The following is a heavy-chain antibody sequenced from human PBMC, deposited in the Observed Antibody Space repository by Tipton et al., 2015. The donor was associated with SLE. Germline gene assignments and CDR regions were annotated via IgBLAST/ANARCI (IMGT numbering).Heavy chain of an antibody. CDR3: AREKDYSDAFDI. J-gene: IGHJ3*02. CDR1: GFTFSDYY. Sequence: LRLSCAASGFTFSDYYMSWIRQPPGKGLEWIGYIYYSGSTNYNPSLKSRVTISVDTSKNQFSLKLSSVTAADTAVYYCAREKDYSDAFDIWGQGTMVTVSS. D-gene: IGHD4-11*01. CDR2: IYYSGST. V-gene: IGHV4-59*12.